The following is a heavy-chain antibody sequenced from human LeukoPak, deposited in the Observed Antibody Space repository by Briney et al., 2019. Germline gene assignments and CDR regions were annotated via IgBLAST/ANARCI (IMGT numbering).Heavy chain of an antibody. J-gene: IGHJ3*02. CDR3: ARDLVPAATSDAFDI. D-gene: IGHD2-2*01. V-gene: IGHV1-69*13. CDR1: GGTFSSYA. CDR2: IIPIFGTA. Sequence: VASVKVSCKASGGTFSSYAISWVRQAPGQGLEWMGGIIPIFGTANYAQKFQGRVTITADESTSTAYMELSSLRSEDTAVYYCARDLVPAATSDAFDIWGQGTMVTVSS.